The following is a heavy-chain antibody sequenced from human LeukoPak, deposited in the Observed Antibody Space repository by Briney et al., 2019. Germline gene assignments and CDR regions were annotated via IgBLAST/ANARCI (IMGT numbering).Heavy chain of an antibody. CDR1: GFSISSEKY. Sequence: PSDTLSLTCAVSGFSISSEKYWGWIRQPPRKGLEWIVSIYHTGSTYYNPSLKSRVTISVDTSKNQFSLKLNSVTAADTAVYYCARLSYYYYYMDVWGRGTTVTVSS. CDR2: IYHTGST. D-gene: IGHD3-10*01. CDR3: ARLSYYYYYMDV. J-gene: IGHJ6*03. V-gene: IGHV4-38-2*01.